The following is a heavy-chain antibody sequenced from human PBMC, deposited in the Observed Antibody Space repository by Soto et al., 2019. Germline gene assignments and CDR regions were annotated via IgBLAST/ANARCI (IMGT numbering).Heavy chain of an antibody. CDR1: GFTFDDYA. D-gene: IGHD5-12*01. CDR3: AKGSGYETSHYFDY. Sequence: EVQLVESGGGLVQPGRSLRLSCAASGFTFDDYAMHWVRQAPGKGLEWVSGISWNSGSIGYADSVKGRFTISRDNAKNSLYLQMNSLRAEDTALYYCAKGSGYETSHYFDYWGQGTLVTVSS. J-gene: IGHJ4*02. V-gene: IGHV3-9*01. CDR2: ISWNSGSI.